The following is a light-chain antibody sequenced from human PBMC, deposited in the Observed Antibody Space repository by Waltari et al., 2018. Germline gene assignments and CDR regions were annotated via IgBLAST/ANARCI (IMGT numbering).Light chain of an antibody. CDR1: SSDVGGYNY. CDR3: RSYAGSNTVV. V-gene: IGLV2-8*01. CDR2: EVT. Sequence: QSALTQPPSASGSPGQSVTISCTGTSSDVGGYNYVSWYQHHPGKAPKLMIHEVTTRPAGVPERFSGSKSGNTASLTVSGLQSEDEADYYCRSYAGSNTVVFGGGTKLTVL. J-gene: IGLJ2*01.